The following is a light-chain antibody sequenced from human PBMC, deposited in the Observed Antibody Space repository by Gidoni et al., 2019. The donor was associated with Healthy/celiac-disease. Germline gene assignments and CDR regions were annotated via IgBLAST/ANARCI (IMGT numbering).Light chain of an antibody. CDR3: QQYNNWTPGT. J-gene: IGKJ1*01. V-gene: IGKV3-15*01. CDR2: GAS. Sequence: EIVMTQSPATLSVSPGERATLSCRASQSVSSNLSWYQQKTGQAPRLLIYGASTRATGIPARFSGSGAGTEVTLTISSLQSEEFAVYYCQQYNNWTPGTFGQGTKVEIK. CDR1: QSVSSN.